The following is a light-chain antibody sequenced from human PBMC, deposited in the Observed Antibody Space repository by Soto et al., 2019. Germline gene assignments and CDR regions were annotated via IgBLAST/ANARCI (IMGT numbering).Light chain of an antibody. CDR3: CSYAGSYTYV. Sequence: QSVLNQPRSVSGSPGQSVTISCTGTSSDVGGYNYVSWYQQHPGKAPKLMIYDVSKRPSGVPDRFPGSKSGNTASLTISGLQAEDEADYYCCSYAGSYTYVFGTGTKVTVL. CDR1: SSDVGGYNY. CDR2: DVS. V-gene: IGLV2-11*01. J-gene: IGLJ1*01.